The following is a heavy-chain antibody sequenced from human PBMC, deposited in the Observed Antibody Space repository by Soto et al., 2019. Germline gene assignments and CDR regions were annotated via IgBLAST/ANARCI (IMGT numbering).Heavy chain of an antibody. CDR2: IWYDGSNK. Sequence: PGGSLRLSCAASGFTFSSYGMHWVRQAPGKGLEWVAVIWYDGSNKYYADSVKGRFTISRDNSKNTLYLQMNSLRAEDTAVYYCARAPRRTPPDAWGQGTLVTVSS. V-gene: IGHV3-33*01. CDR3: ARAPRRTPPDA. CDR1: GFTFSSYG. J-gene: IGHJ5*02.